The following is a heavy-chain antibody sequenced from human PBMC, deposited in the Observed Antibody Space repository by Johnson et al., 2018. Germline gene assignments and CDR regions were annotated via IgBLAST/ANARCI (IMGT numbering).Heavy chain of an antibody. D-gene: IGHD6-13*01. V-gene: IGHV3-30*18. Sequence: QLVESGGGVVQPGXSLRLSCAASGFTFSSYGMHWVRQAPGKGLEWVAVISYDGSNKYYADSVKGRFTISRDNSKNTMYLQMNRLRAEDTAVYYCAKLWRDTQQLVREGYGMDVWGQGTTVTVSS. CDR1: GFTFSSYG. CDR2: ISYDGSNK. J-gene: IGHJ6*02. CDR3: AKLWRDTQQLVREGYGMDV.